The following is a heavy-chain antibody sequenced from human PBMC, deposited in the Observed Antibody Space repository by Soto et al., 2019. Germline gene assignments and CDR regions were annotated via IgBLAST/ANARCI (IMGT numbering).Heavy chain of an antibody. CDR3: AKDSCSGGSCSDAFDI. Sequence: EVQLVESGGGLVQPGRSLRLSCAASGFTFDDYAMHWVRQAPGKGLEWVSGISWNSGSIGYADSVKGRFTISRDNAKNSLYLQMNSLRAEATALYYCAKDSCSGGSCSDAFDIWGHGAMVTVSS. D-gene: IGHD2-15*01. CDR1: GFTFDDYA. J-gene: IGHJ3*02. CDR2: ISWNSGSI. V-gene: IGHV3-9*01.